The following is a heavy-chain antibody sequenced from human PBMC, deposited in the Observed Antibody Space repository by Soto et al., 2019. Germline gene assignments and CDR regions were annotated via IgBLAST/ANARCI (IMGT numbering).Heavy chain of an antibody. CDR2: IYYTGKT. Sequence: SETLSLTCSISGGAIGSHYWTWIRQPAGKGLEWMGYIYYTGKTYYNPSLESRLTMSVDRSKNQFSLRLTSVTAADTAVYFCGRDLTSNANCIDTWGQGTMVTVSS. J-gene: IGHJ5*02. V-gene: IGHV4-59*06. CDR1: GGAIGSHY. D-gene: IGHD2-2*01. CDR3: GRDLTSNANCIDT.